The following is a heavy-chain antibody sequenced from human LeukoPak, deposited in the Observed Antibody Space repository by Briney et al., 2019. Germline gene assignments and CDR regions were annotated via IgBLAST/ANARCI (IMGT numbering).Heavy chain of an antibody. J-gene: IGHJ6*03. V-gene: IGHV1-3*03. D-gene: IGHD3-10*01. Sequence: ASVKVSCKASGYTFTSYAMHWVRQAPGQRLEWMGWINAGNGNTKYSQEFQGRVTITRDTSASAAYMELSSLRSEDTAVYYCAYGSGNDYYYYMDVWGKGTTVTISS. CDR3: AYGSGNDYYYYMDV. CDR2: INAGNGNT. CDR1: GYTFTSYA.